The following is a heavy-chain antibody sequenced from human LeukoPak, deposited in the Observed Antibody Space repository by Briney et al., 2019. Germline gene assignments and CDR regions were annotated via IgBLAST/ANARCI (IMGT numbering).Heavy chain of an antibody. CDR3: ASRIAVGAGFDY. J-gene: IGHJ4*02. CDR1: GFTFNDYY. Sequence: SGGSLRLSCAASGFTFNDYYMSWIRQAPGKGLEWVSYISSSSSYTNYADSVKGRFTISRDNAKNSLYLQMNSLRAEDTAVYYCASRIAVGAGFDYWGQGTLVTVSS. CDR2: ISSSSSYT. D-gene: IGHD1-26*01. V-gene: IGHV3-11*03.